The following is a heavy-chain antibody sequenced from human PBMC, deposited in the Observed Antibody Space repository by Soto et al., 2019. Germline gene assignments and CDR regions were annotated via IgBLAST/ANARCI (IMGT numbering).Heavy chain of an antibody. CDR2: ISHDERIK. CDR3: ARRVEGASSDLLDY. V-gene: IGHV3-30*03. J-gene: IGHJ4*02. Sequence: QVQLVESGGGVVQPGRSLRLSCAASGFTFSDYVMHWVRQVPGKGLEWVAIISHDERIKYYADSVKGRFTISRDNCNNMLYLQMDSLQTQDTALYYGARRVEGASSDLLDYWGQGTLVTVSS. D-gene: IGHD2-15*01. CDR1: GFTFSDYV.